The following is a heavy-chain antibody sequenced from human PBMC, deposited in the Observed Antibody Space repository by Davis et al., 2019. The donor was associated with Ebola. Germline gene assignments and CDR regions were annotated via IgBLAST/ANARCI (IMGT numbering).Heavy chain of an antibody. V-gene: IGHV5-51*01. Sequence: GESLKISCKGSGYNFSRYWIAWVRQMPGKGLEWMGIIYPDDSDTRYGPSFHGQVTISADESISTAYLQWSSLKASDTAMYYCARGTSLARNFDYWGQGTLVTVSS. CDR3: ARGTSLARNFDY. CDR1: GYNFSRYW. J-gene: IGHJ4*02. D-gene: IGHD3-3*02. CDR2: IYPDDSDT.